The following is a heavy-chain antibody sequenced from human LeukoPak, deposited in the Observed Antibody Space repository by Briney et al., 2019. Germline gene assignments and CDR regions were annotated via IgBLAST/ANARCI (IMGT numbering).Heavy chain of an antibody. CDR2: IIPIFGTA. V-gene: IGHV1-69*13. CDR3: ARDSGERGSGSYLIAY. CDR1: GGTFSSYA. D-gene: IGHD3-10*01. J-gene: IGHJ4*02. Sequence: SVKVSCKASGGTFSSYAISWVRQAPGQGLEWMGGIIPIFGTANYAQKFQGRVTITADESTSAAYMELSRLRSDDTAVYYCARDSGERGSGSYLIAYWGQGTLVTVSS.